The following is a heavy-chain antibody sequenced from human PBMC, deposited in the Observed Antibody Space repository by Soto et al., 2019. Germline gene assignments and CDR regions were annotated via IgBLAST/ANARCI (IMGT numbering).Heavy chain of an antibody. CDR1: GGSFSGYY. CDR3: ARLGIAVAANDY. D-gene: IGHD6-19*01. J-gene: IGHJ4*02. CDR2: INHSGST. V-gene: IGHV4-34*01. Sequence: QVQLQQWGAGLLKPSETLSLTCAVYGGSFSGYYWSWIRQPPGKGLEWIGEINHSGSTNYNPSLKSRVTISVDTSKNQFSLKLSSVTAADTAVYYCARLGIAVAANDYWGQGTLVTVSS.